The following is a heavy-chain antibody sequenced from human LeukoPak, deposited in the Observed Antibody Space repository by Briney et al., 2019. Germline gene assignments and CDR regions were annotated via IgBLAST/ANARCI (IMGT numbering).Heavy chain of an antibody. CDR1: GFIFSHHG. Sequence: GGTLRLSCAASGFIFSHHGMNWVRQAPGKGLEWVSAISGSGGNTYYADSVKGRFTISRDNSKNTLYLQMNSLRAEDTAVYYCAKGVSSSWVLSYFDYWGQGTLVTVSS. CDR3: AKGVSSSWVLSYFDY. CDR2: ISGSGGNT. V-gene: IGHV3-23*01. D-gene: IGHD6-13*01. J-gene: IGHJ4*02.